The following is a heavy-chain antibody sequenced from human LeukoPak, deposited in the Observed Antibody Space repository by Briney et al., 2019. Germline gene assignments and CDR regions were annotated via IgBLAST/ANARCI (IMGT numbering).Heavy chain of an antibody. CDR2: ISSSSSYI. D-gene: IGHD3-9*01. CDR1: GFTLSSYS. Sequence: GGSLRLSCAASGFTLSSYSMNWVRQAPGKGLEWVSSISSSSSYIYYADSVKGRFTISRDNAKNSLYLQMNSLRAEDTAVYYCARESRYYDILTGYYIGDFDYWGQGTLVTVSS. V-gene: IGHV3-21*01. CDR3: ARESRYYDILTGYYIGDFDY. J-gene: IGHJ4*02.